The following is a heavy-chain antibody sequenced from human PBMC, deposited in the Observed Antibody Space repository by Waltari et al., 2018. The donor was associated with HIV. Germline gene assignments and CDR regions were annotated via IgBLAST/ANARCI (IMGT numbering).Heavy chain of an antibody. CDR3: AKAVMETAVSSPVDC. Sequence: EVQLVESGGGLVQPGGSLRLSCTASGFTFNNFAMSWVRQAPGKGVGWVSVISGGGGTTYYADSVKGRFTVSRDNFKNTVYLQMNSLRAGDTAIYYCAKAVMETAVSSPVDCWGQGALVTVSS. D-gene: IGHD5-18*01. CDR2: ISGGGGTT. CDR1: GFTFNNFA. J-gene: IGHJ4*02. V-gene: IGHV3-23*04.